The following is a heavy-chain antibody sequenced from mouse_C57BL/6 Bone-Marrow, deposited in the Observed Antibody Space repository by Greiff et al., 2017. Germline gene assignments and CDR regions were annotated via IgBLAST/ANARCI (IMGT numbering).Heavy chain of an antibody. Sequence: EVQLVESGPGLVKPSQSLSLTCSVTGYSITSGYYWNWIRQFPGNKLEWMDYISYDGSNNYNPSLKNRISLTRDTSKNQFFLKLNSVTTEDTATYYCARGGYGSSLWYFDVWGTGTTVTVSS. V-gene: IGHV3-6*01. CDR1: GYSITSGYY. D-gene: IGHD1-1*01. CDR2: ISYDGSN. J-gene: IGHJ1*03. CDR3: ARGGYGSSLWYFDV.